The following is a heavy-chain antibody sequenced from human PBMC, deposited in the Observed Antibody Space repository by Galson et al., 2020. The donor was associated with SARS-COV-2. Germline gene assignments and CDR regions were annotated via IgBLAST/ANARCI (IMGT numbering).Heavy chain of an antibody. CDR2: IRTDGSAT. V-gene: IGHV3-74*01. J-gene: IGHJ4*02. CDR1: GFTFSNHW. CDR3: ARGGNYIGFDY. D-gene: IGHD1-26*01. Sequence: GESLKISCAASGFTFSNHWMHWVRQAPGKGLVWVSRIRTDGSATNYADSLHGRFTISRDNAKNTLFLQMNSLTVEDTAIYYCARGGNYIGFDYWGQGALVTVSP.